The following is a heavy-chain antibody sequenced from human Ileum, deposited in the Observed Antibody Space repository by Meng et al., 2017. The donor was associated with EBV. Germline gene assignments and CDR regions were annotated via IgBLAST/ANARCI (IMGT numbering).Heavy chain of an antibody. D-gene: IGHD6-13*01. V-gene: IGHV4-39*01. CDR1: GGPINSSSYY. Sequence: MLLQEYVPGLGKTWEHLSLTCTVSGGPINSSSYYWGWIRHPPGKGLEWIGSIYYSGRTYYNPSLKSRVTISVDTSKNQFSLKLSSVTAADTAVYYCARPIAAAGWFNPWGQGTLVTVSS. J-gene: IGHJ5*02. CDR3: ARPIAAAGWFNP. CDR2: IYYSGRT.